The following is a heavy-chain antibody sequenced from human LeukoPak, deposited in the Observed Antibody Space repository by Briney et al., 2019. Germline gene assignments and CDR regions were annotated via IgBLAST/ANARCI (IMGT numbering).Heavy chain of an antibody. CDR1: GLSIRSISYY. J-gene: IGHJ5*02. CDR3: ARRVIAYGSGSYGGSWFDP. CDR2: ISYRYAT. Sequence: SETLSLTCTVSGLSIRSISYYGGAARQPPGKGLEGSAYISYRYATYTTPSHQSRVTISIDTSKNQYSLKLSSVTAIDTAVYYCARRVIAYGSGSYGGSWFDPWGQGTLVTVSS. V-gene: IGHV4-39*01. D-gene: IGHD3-10*01.